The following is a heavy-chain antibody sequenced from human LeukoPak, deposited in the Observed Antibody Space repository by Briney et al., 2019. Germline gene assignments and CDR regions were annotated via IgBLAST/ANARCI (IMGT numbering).Heavy chain of an antibody. CDR1: GFTVSSNY. CDR3: ASGPNHYYYYYYMDV. CDR2: IYSGGST. Sequence: GGSPRLSCAASGFTVSSNYMSWVRQAPGKGLEWVSVIYSGGSTYYADSVKGRFTISRDNSKNTLYPQMNSLRAEDTAVYYCASGPNHYYYYYYMDVWGKGTTVTISS. J-gene: IGHJ6*03. V-gene: IGHV3-53*01.